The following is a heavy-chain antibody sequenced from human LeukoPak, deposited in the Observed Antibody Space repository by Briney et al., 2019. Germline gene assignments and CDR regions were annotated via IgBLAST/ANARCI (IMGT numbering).Heavy chain of an antibody. J-gene: IGHJ5*02. CDR2: IYTSGST. D-gene: IGHD6-13*01. Sequence: SETLSLTCTVSGGSINSYYWSWIRQPPGKGLEWIEYIYTSGSTNYNPSLKSRLTISVDTSKNQSSLKLSHVTAADTAVYYCARQSEGEISSRWGGDWFDPWGQGTLVTVSS. CDR3: ARQSEGEISSRWGGDWFDP. V-gene: IGHV4-4*09. CDR1: GGSINSYY.